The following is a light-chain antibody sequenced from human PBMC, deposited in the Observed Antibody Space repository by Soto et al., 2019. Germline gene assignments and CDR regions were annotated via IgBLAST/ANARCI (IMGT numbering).Light chain of an antibody. CDR1: QRVSSSY. CDR3: QQYGSSPWT. CDR2: GAS. Sequence: EIVLTQSPGTPSLSPGERATLSCRASQRVSSSYLAWYQQKPGQAPRLLIYGASSRATGIPDRFSGSGSGTDFTLTISRLEPEDFAVYYCQQYGSSPWTFGQGTKVEIK. J-gene: IGKJ1*01. V-gene: IGKV3-20*01.